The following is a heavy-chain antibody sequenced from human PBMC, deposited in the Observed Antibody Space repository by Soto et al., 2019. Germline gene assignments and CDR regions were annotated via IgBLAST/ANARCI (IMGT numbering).Heavy chain of an antibody. Sequence: QVQLVESGGGMVQPGRSLRLSCAASGFTFSNFAMHWVRQAPGKGLEWMAVISYDGSNKNYADSVKGRFTISRDNSKNTLYLQMNSLSGEDTAVYYCARDEYYYDSSGYYGYWGQGTLVTVSS. CDR3: ARDEYYYDSSGYYGY. CDR1: GFTFSNFA. D-gene: IGHD3-22*01. V-gene: IGHV3-30-3*01. CDR2: ISYDGSNK. J-gene: IGHJ4*02.